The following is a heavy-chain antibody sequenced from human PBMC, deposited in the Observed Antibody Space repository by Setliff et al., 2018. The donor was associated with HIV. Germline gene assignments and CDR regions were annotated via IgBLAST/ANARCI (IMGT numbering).Heavy chain of an antibody. CDR2: ISESGDTI. Sequence: PGESLKISCVGSGFDFNNYEMIWVRQAPGKGLEWISYISESGDTIYYADSVKGRFTISRDNAKNSLYLQMNSLRAEDTAVYYCARGHYSSSSGWGQGALVTVSS. CDR3: ARGHYSSSSG. CDR1: GFDFNNYE. V-gene: IGHV3-48*03. J-gene: IGHJ4*02. D-gene: IGHD6-6*01.